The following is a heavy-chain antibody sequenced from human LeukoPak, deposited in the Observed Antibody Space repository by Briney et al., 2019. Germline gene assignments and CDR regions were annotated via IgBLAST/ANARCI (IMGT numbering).Heavy chain of an antibody. J-gene: IGHJ6*02. D-gene: IGHD3-3*01. V-gene: IGHV1-2*06. CDR2: INPKSGGT. CDR1: GYTFTGYY. CDR3: ARDIRFLEWSILSYRDYGMDV. Sequence: ASVKVSCKASGYTFTGYYMHWVRQAPGQGLEWMGRINPKSGGTNYAQTFQGRVTMTRDTSISTAYMELSRLRSDDTAVYYCARDIRFLEWSILSYRDYGMDVWGQGTTVTVSS.